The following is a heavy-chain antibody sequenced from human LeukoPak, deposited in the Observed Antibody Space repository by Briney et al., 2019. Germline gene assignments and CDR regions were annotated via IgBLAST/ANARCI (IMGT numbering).Heavy chain of an antibody. Sequence: SQTLSLTCAISGDSVSSNSAAWNWIRQSPSRGPEWLGRTYYRSKWYYDYAVAVKSRISINPDTSKNQFSLQLSSVTPEDTAVYHCARDPVGGSTIFDYWGQGTLVTVSS. J-gene: IGHJ4*02. CDR3: ARDPVGGSTIFDY. CDR1: GDSVSSNSAA. D-gene: IGHD1-26*01. V-gene: IGHV6-1*01. CDR2: TYYRSKWYY.